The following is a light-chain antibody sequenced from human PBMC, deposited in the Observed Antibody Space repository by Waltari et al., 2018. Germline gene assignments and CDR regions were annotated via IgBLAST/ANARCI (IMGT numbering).Light chain of an antibody. CDR2: AAS. J-gene: IGKJ5*01. CDR3: QQSYSTPQVT. V-gene: IGKV1-39*01. CDR1: QSISSY. Sequence: DIPMTQSPASLPASVGDRVTITCRASQSISSYLNCYQQKPGKAPKLLIYAASSLQSGVPSRFSGSGSGTDFTLTISSLQPEDFATYYCQQSYSTPQVTFGQGTRLEIK.